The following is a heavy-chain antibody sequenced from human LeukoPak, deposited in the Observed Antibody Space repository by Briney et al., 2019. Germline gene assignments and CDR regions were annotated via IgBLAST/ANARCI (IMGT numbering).Heavy chain of an antibody. CDR2: IIPIFGTA. D-gene: IGHD3-10*01. CDR3: ARGELRAFDI. V-gene: IGHV1-69*13. Sequence: ASVKVSCKASGGTFSSYAISWVRPAPGQGLEWMGGIIPIFGTANYAQKFQGRVTITADESTSTAYMELSSLRSEDTAVYYCARGELRAFDIWGQGTMVTVSS. CDR1: GGTFSSYA. J-gene: IGHJ3*02.